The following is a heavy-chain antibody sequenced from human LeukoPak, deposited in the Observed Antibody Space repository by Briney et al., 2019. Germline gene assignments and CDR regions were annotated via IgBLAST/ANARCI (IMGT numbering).Heavy chain of an antibody. Sequence: GGSLRLSCAASGFTFSSHWMSWVRQAPGKGLEWVANINQDGSEKYYVDSVKGRFTISRDNAKNSLYLQMSSLRAEDTAVYYCARAPRYWGQGTLVTVSS. CDR1: GFTFSSHW. V-gene: IGHV3-7*01. J-gene: IGHJ4*02. CDR2: INQDGSEK. CDR3: ARAPRY.